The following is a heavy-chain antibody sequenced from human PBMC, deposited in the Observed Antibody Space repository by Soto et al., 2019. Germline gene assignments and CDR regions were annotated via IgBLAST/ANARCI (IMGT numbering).Heavy chain of an antibody. CDR1: GYTFTRYG. D-gene: IGHD3-16*01. Sequence: QVRLVQSGGEEKNPGASVKVSCKASGYTFTRYGIGWARQAPGQGLEWMGWINTYNGNTNYAQNVQGRVTLTTDTSTSTAYMELRSLRSNDTAIYYCAMVDVYVTPSPQDVWGQGTTVIVSS. V-gene: IGHV1-18*01. CDR2: INTYNGNT. CDR3: AMVDVYVTPSPQDV. J-gene: IGHJ6*02.